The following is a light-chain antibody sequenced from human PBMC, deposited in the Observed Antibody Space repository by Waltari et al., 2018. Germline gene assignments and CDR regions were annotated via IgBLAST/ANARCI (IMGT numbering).Light chain of an antibody. Sequence: QSALTQPPSASGSPGQSVTISCTGTSSDIGTYNYVSWYQQHPGKAPKVMIYEVSTRPSGVPDRFSGSKSGNSASLTVSGLQAEDEADYYCNSYAGSTTWVFGGGTKLTVL. J-gene: IGLJ2*01. CDR3: NSYAGSTTWV. CDR2: EVS. V-gene: IGLV2-8*01. CDR1: SSDIGTYNY.